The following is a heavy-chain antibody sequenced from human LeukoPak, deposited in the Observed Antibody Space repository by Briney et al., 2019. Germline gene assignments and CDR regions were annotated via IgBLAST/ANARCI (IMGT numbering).Heavy chain of an antibody. CDR1: GLTFSGQW. J-gene: IGHJ3*01. D-gene: IGHD6-6*01. Sequence: GGSLRLSCVASGLTFSGQWMSWVRQAPGKGLEWVASINSDGSERYYADVVKGRFTISRDNAKNSLYLQINSLRAEDTAVYYCARSSYSSSSSVWGQGTMVTVSS. CDR3: ARSSYSSSSSV. CDR2: INSDGSER. V-gene: IGHV3-7*03.